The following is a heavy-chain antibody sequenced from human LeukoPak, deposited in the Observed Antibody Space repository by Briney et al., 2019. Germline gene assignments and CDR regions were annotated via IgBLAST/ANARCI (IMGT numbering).Heavy chain of an antibody. CDR3: ATDPVSSATTFDY. CDR1: GYTLIELS. CDR2: FDHEDGET. D-gene: IGHD1-1*01. Sequence: ASVTVSFKVSGYTLIELSMHWVRQARGRGLEWMGGFDHEDGETINAQKFQGRVTMTEDTSTDTAYMELSSLRSEDTAVYYCATDPVSSATTFDYWGQGTLVTVSS. V-gene: IGHV1-24*01. J-gene: IGHJ4*02.